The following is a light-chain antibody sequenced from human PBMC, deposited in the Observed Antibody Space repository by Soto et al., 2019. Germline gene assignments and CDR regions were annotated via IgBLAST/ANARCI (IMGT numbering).Light chain of an antibody. CDR1: SSNIGAGYD. Sequence: QSVLTQPPSVSGAPGQRVTISCTGSSSNIGAGYDVHWYQQLPGTAPKLLIYGNSNRPSGVPDRFSGSKSGTSASLAITGLGAEEEAYYSCRPFDGSLRGGVSGGGTKLTLL. J-gene: IGLJ3*02. V-gene: IGLV1-40*01. CDR2: GNS. CDR3: RPFDGSLRGGV.